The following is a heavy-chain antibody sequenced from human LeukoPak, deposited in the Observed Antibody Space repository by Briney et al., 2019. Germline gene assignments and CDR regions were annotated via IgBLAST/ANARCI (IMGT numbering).Heavy chain of an antibody. CDR2: IIPIFGTA. Sequence: SVKVSCKASGGTFSSYAISWVRQAPGQGLEWMGGIIPIFGTANYAQKFQGRVTITADESTSTAYMELSSLRSEDTAVYYCASAIVSSSYCSSTSCSGPFDYWGQGTLVTVSS. V-gene: IGHV1-69*13. J-gene: IGHJ4*02. D-gene: IGHD2-2*01. CDR1: GGTFSSYA. CDR3: ASAIVSSSYCSSTSCSGPFDY.